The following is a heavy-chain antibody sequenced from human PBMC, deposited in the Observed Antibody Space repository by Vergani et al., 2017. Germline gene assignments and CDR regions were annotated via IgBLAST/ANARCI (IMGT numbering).Heavy chain of an antibody. V-gene: IGHV4-4*03. D-gene: IGHD3-10*01. CDR1: GGSISSYNW. Sequence: QVQLQESGPGLVKPPGTLSLTCAVSGGSISSYNWWTWVRQSPGKGLEWIGSIYYSGSTYYNPSLKSRVTISVDTSKNQFSLKLSSVTAADTAVYYCARRTTMVRGVLEIARYYFDYWGQGTLVTVSS. CDR3: ARRTTMVRGVLEIARYYFDY. CDR2: IYYSGST. J-gene: IGHJ4*02.